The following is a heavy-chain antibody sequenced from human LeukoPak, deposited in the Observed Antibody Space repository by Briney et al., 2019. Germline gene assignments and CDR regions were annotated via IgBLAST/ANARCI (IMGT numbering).Heavy chain of an antibody. V-gene: IGHV1-69*13. D-gene: IGHD6-19*01. CDR1: GGTFSNYA. Sequence: SVKVSCKASGGTFSNYAIRWVRQAPGQGLEWMGAIIPIFGTANYAQKFQGRVTITAHESTSTAYMELSSLRSEDAAVYYCARILSSSWYEYFHHWGQGTLVTVSS. J-gene: IGHJ1*01. CDR2: IIPIFGTA. CDR3: ARILSSSWYEYFHH.